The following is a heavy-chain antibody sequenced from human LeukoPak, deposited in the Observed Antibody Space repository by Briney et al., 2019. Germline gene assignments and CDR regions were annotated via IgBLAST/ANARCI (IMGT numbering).Heavy chain of an antibody. CDR2: IYYSGST. J-gene: IGHJ5*02. V-gene: IGHV4-39*01. CDR3: ASHAYSLGPYNWFDP. Sequence: DPSETLSLTCTVSGGSISSSSYYWGWIRQPPGKGLEWIGSIYYSGSTYYNPSLKSRVTISVDTSKNQFSLKLSSVTAADTAVYYCASHAYSLGPYNWFDPWGQGTLVTVSS. D-gene: IGHD6-13*01. CDR1: GGSISSSSYY.